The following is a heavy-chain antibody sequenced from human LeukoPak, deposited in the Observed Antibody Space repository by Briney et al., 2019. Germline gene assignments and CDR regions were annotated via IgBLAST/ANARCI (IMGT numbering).Heavy chain of an antibody. J-gene: IGHJ4*02. CDR1: GFTFSSYE. D-gene: IGHD3-3*01. V-gene: IGHV3-48*03. CDR3: AREGNDFWSGYYPLDY. CDR2: ISSSGSTI. Sequence: GGSLRLSCAASGFTFSSYEMNWVRQAPGKGLEWVSYISSSGSTIYYADSVKGRFTISRDNAKNSLYLQMNSLRAEDTAVYYCAREGNDFWSGYYPLDYWGQGTLVTVSS.